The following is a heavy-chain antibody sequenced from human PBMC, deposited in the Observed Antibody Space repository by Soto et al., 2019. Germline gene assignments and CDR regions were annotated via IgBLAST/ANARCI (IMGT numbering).Heavy chain of an antibody. J-gene: IGHJ6*02. D-gene: IGHD2-8*02. Sequence: QVQLVESGGGVVQPGRSLRLSCAASGFTFSSYAMHWVRQAPGKGLEWVAVISYDGSNKYYADSVKGRFTISRDNSKNTLYLQMNSLRAEDTAVYYCARDLAVYAIGYSGMDVWGQGTTVTVSS. CDR1: GFTFSSYA. V-gene: IGHV3-30-3*01. CDR2: ISYDGSNK. CDR3: ARDLAVYAIGYSGMDV.